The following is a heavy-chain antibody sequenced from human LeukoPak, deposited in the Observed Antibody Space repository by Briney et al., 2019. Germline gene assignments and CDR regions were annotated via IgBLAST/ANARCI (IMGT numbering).Heavy chain of an antibody. CDR2: IYYSEST. J-gene: IGHJ3*02. Sequence: SETLSLTCTVSAGFVSNSNYYWGWIRQPPGKGLEWFGRIYYSESTYYYPSLESRVTISVDTSKNQFSLKLSSVTAADTAVYYCARHSGYYYARDAFDIWGQGTLVTVSS. V-gene: IGHV4-39*01. D-gene: IGHD3-22*01. CDR1: AGFVSNSNYY. CDR3: ARHSGYYYARDAFDI.